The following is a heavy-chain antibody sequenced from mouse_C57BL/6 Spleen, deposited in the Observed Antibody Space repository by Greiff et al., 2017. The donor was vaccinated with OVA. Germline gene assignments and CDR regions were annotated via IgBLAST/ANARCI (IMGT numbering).Heavy chain of an antibody. V-gene: IGHV1-26*01. CDR1: GYTFTDYY. Sequence: VQLQQSGPELVKPGASVKISCKASGYTFTDYYMNWVKQSHGKSLEWIGDINPNNGGTSYNQKFKGKATLTVDKSSSTAYMELSSLTSEDSAVYDCAREGYYGSRGMDYWGQGTSVTVSS. J-gene: IGHJ4*01. D-gene: IGHD1-1*01. CDR3: AREGYYGSRGMDY. CDR2: INPNNGGT.